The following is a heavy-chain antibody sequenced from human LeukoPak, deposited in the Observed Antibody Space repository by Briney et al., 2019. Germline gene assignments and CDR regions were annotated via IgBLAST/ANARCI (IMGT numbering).Heavy chain of an antibody. J-gene: IGHJ4*02. CDR3: ARGGKAVAGPPFDY. Sequence: SETLSLTCAVYGGSFSGYYWSWIRQPPGKGLEWIGEINHSGSTNYNPSLKSRVTISVDTSKNQFSLKLSSVTAADTAVYYCARGGKAVAGPPFDYWGQGTRVTVSS. CDR2: INHSGST. V-gene: IGHV4-34*01. CDR1: GGSFSGYY. D-gene: IGHD6-19*01.